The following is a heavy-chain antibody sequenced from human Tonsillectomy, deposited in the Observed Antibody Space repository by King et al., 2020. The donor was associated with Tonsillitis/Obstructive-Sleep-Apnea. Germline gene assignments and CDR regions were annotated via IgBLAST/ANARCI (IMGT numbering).Heavy chain of an antibody. J-gene: IGHJ3*02. Sequence: QLVQSGAEVKKPASSVKVSCKASGGTFSSYAISWVRQAPGQGLEWMGGIIPIFGTANYAQKFQGRVTITADESTSTAYMELSSLRSEDTAVYYCAGPGGYCSSTSCYTRTDDAFDIWGQGTMVTVSS. V-gene: IGHV1-69*01. CDR1: GGTFSSYA. CDR3: AGPGGYCSSTSCYTRTDDAFDI. CDR2: IIPIFGTA. D-gene: IGHD2-2*02.